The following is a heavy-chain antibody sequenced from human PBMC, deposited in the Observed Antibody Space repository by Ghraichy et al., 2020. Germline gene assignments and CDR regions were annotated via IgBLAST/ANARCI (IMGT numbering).Heavy chain of an antibody. CDR3: ARDYSPGYFDV. CDR1: GFTFSGYW. D-gene: IGHD2-21*01. V-gene: IGHV3-74*01. Sequence: GGSLRLSCAASGFTFSGYWMHWVRRAPGKGLVWVSRIDNDGSRSIDYADSVRGRFTISRDNAKNTLYLQMNSLRAEDTAVYYCARDYSPGYFDVWGRGTLVTVS. J-gene: IGHJ2*01. CDR2: IDNDGSRSI.